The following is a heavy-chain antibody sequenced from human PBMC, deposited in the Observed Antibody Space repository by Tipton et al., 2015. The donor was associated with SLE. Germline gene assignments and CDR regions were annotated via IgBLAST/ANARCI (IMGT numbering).Heavy chain of an antibody. CDR2: INSDGSST. V-gene: IGHV3-74*01. D-gene: IGHD3-10*01. CDR1: GFTFSSYW. Sequence: SLRLSCAASGFTFSSYWMHWVRQAPGKGLVWVSRINSDGSSTSYADSVKGRFTTSRDNAKNTLYLQMNSLRAEDTAVYYCARGGSGSSFDYWGQGTLVTVSS. CDR3: ARGGSGSSFDY. J-gene: IGHJ4*02.